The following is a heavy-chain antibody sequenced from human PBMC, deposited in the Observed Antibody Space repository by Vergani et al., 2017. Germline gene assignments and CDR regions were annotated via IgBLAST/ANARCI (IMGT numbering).Heavy chain of an antibody. V-gene: IGHV5-51*01. J-gene: IGHJ4*02. CDR1: GYSFTSYW. CDR2: IYPGDSDT. Sequence: EVQLVQSGAEVKKPGESLKISCKGSGYSFTSYWIGWVRQMPGKGLEWMGIIYPGDSDTRYSPSFQGQVTISADKSISTAYLQWSSLKASDTAMYYCAKDPGYDFWSGITYYFDYWGQGTLVTVSS. D-gene: IGHD3-3*01. CDR3: AKDPGYDFWSGITYYFDY.